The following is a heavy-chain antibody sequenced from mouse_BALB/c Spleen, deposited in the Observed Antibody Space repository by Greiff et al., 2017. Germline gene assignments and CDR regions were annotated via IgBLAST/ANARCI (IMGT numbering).Heavy chain of an antibody. CDR1: GYTFTSYW. V-gene: IGHV1-69*02. CDR3: TRHYGNSGWYFDV. J-gene: IGHJ1*01. CDR2: IYPSDSYT. D-gene: IGHD2-1*01. Sequence: VQLQQPGAELVRPGASVKLSCKASGYTFTSYWINWVKQRPGQGLEWIGNIYPSDSYTNYNQKFKDKATLTVDKSSSTAYMQLSSPTSEDSAVYYCTRHYGNSGWYFDVWGAGTTVTVSS.